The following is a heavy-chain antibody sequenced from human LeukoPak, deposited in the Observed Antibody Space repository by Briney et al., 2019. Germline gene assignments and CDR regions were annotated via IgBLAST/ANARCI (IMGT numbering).Heavy chain of an antibody. V-gene: IGHV3-30-3*01. J-gene: IGHJ6*03. CDR1: GFTFSSYA. CDR3: ARGPPRHYDSSGYYRPYYYYMDV. CDR2: ISYDGSNK. D-gene: IGHD3-22*01. Sequence: GGSLRLSCAASGFTFSSYAMHWVRQAPGKGLEWVAVISYDGSNKYYADSVKGRFTISRDNSKNTLYLQMNSLRAEDTAVYYCARGPPRHYDSSGYYRPYYYYMDVWGKGTTVTVSS.